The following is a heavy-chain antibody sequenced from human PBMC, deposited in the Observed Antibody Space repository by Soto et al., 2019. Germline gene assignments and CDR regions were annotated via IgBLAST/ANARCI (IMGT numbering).Heavy chain of an antibody. J-gene: IGHJ3*01. D-gene: IGHD6-13*01. V-gene: IGHV4-34*02. Sequence: QVQLQQWGAGLLKPSETLSLTCAVYGVSFNSYFWNWVRQPPGKGLEWIGEATPCGRSNYNPSLKSRVSISKDTSKSQASLEVRSLTAAGAVLYYCTNSGRSWPDSFDFWGQGAMVTVSS. CDR1: GVSFNSYF. CDR2: ATPCGRS. CDR3: TNSGRSWPDSFDF.